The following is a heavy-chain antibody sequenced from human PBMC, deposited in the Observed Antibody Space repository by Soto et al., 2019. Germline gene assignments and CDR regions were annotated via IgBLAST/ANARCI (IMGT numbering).Heavy chain of an antibody. J-gene: IGHJ4*02. D-gene: IGHD3-16*02. V-gene: IGHV3-48*02. CDR2: ISSSSSTI. CDR3: ARGRIMITFGGVIAPCEFDY. CDR1: GFTFSSYS. Sequence: GESLKISCAASGFTFSSYSMNWVRQAPGKGLEWVSYISSSSSTIYYADSVKGRFTISRDNAKNSLYLQMNSLRDEDTAVYYCARGRIMITFGGVIAPCEFDYWGQGTLVTVSS.